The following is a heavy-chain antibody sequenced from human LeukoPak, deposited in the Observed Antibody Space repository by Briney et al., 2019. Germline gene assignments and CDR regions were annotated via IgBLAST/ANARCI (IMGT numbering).Heavy chain of an antibody. CDR2: INHSGST. V-gene: IGHV4-34*01. CDR1: GGSFSGYY. Sequence: SETLSLTCAVYGGSFSGYYWSWIRQPPGKGLEWTGEINHSGSTNYNPSLKSRVTISVDTSKNQFSLKLSSVTAADTAVYYCARDRGYVWGSYRTTYYYGMDVWGQGTTVTVSS. CDR3: ARDRGYVWGSYRTTYYYGMDV. D-gene: IGHD3-16*02. J-gene: IGHJ6*02.